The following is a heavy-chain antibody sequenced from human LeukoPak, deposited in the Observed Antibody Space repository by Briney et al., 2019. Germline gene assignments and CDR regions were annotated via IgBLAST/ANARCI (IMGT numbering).Heavy chain of an antibody. CDR1: GGSFSGYY. D-gene: IGHD4-17*01. CDR3: ARVYAYGDYRFDY. Sequence: PSETLSLTCAVYGGSFSGYYWSWIRQPPGKGLEWIGEINHSGSTNYNPSLNSRVTISVDTSKNQFSLKLSSVTAADTAVYYCARVYAYGDYRFDYWGQGTLVTVSS. CDR2: INHSGST. V-gene: IGHV4-34*01. J-gene: IGHJ4*02.